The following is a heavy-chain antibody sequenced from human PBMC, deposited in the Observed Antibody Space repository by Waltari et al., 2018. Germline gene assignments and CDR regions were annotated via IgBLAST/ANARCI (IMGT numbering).Heavy chain of an antibody. CDR2: IYTSGST. CDR3: ARDNVDIVATTGFDY. Sequence: QVQLQESGPGLVTPSQTLSLTCTVSGGSISSGSYYWSWIRQPAGKGLEWIGYIYTSGSTNSKPSLKSRVTISVDTSKNQFSLKLSSVTAADTAVYYCARDNVDIVATTGFDYWGQGTLVTVSS. V-gene: IGHV4-61*09. J-gene: IGHJ4*02. CDR1: GGSISSGSYY. D-gene: IGHD5-12*01.